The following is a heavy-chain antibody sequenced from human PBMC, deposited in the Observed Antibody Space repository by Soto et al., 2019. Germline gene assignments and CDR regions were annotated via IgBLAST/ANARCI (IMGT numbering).Heavy chain of an antibody. Sequence: QVQLVQSGAEVKKPGSSVKVSCKASGGTFSSYAISWVRQAPGQGLAWMGGIIPIFGTANYAQKFQGRVTITGEESTSTAYMELSSRRSEDTAVYYCARGLVPTVIEGGYFQHWGQGTLVTVSS. J-gene: IGHJ1*01. CDR2: IIPIFGTA. CDR3: ARGLVPTVIEGGYFQH. CDR1: GGTFSSYA. V-gene: IGHV1-69*01. D-gene: IGHD2-8*02.